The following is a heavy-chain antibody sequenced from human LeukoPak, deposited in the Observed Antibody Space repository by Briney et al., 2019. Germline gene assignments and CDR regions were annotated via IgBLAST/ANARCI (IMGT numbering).Heavy chain of an antibody. D-gene: IGHD4-23*01. CDR2: IYYSGST. J-gene: IGHJ2*01. Sequence: SETLSLTCTVAGGSISSYYWSWIRQPPGKGLEWIGYIYYSGSTNYNPSLKRRVTISVDTSKNQFSLKLSSVTAADTAVYYCARRPARDYGGNLGTDWYFDLWGRGTLVTVSS. CDR1: GGSISSYY. V-gene: IGHV4-59*08. CDR3: ARRPARDYGGNLGTDWYFDL.